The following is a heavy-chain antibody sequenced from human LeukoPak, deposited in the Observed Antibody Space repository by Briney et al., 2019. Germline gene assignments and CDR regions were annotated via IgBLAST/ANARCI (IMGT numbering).Heavy chain of an antibody. CDR1: GFTVSSNY. Sequence: GGSLRLPCAASGFTVSSNYMSWVRQAPGKGLEWVSVIYSGGSTYYADSVKGRFTISRHNSKNTLYLQMNSLRAEDTAAYYCARDQDYGGFDYWGQGTLVTVSS. CDR2: IYSGGST. CDR3: ARDQDYGGFDY. J-gene: IGHJ4*02. V-gene: IGHV3-53*04. D-gene: IGHD4-23*01.